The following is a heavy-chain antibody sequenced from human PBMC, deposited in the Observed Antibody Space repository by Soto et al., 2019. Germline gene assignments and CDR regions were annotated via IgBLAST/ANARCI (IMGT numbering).Heavy chain of an antibody. CDR1: GFTFSSYA. CDR2: ISGSGGST. Sequence: EVQLLESGGGLVQPGGSLRLSCAASGFTFSSYAMSWVRQAPGKGLEWVSAISGSGGSTYYADSVKGRFTISRDNSKNTLYLQMNSLRAEDTAVYYCASQGGAYHWNSHPPFDYWGQGTLVTVSS. V-gene: IGHV3-23*01. J-gene: IGHJ4*02. D-gene: IGHD1-1*01. CDR3: ASQGGAYHWNSHPPFDY.